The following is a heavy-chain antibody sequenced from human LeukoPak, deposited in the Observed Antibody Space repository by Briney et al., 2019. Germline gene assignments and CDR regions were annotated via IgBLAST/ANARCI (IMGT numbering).Heavy chain of an antibody. Sequence: GASVKVSCKASGYTFTSYYMHWVRQAPGQGLEWMGGIIPIFGTANYAQKFQGRVTITADESTSTAYMELSSLRSEDTAVYYCARLDSSIYYFDYWGQGTLVTVSS. V-gene: IGHV1-69*13. D-gene: IGHD6-13*01. J-gene: IGHJ4*02. CDR1: GYTFTSYY. CDR3: ARLDSSIYYFDY. CDR2: IIPIFGTA.